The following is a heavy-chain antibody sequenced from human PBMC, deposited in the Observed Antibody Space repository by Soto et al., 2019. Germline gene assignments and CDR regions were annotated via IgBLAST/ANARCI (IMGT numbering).Heavy chain of an antibody. D-gene: IGHD4-17*01. Sequence: GGSLRLSCAASGFTVSSNYMSWVRQAPGKGLGWVSVIYSGGSTYYADSVKGRFTISRDNSKNTLYLQMNSLRAEDTAVYYCARDYYGDYEYFQHWGQGTLVTVSS. CDR1: GFTVSSNY. CDR3: ARDYYGDYEYFQH. J-gene: IGHJ1*01. CDR2: IYSGGST. V-gene: IGHV3-53*01.